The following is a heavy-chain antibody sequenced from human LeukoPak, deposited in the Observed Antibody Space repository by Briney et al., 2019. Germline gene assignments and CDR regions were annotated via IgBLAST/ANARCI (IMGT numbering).Heavy chain of an antibody. CDR1: GGSFSGYY. Sequence: SETLSLTCAVYGGSFSGYYWSWIRQPPGKGLEWIGEINHSGSTNYNPSLKSRVTISVDTSKNQFSLKLSSVTAADTAVYYCASSIAVAAIDYWGQGTLVTVSS. CDR3: ASSIAVAAIDY. CDR2: INHSGST. D-gene: IGHD6-19*01. J-gene: IGHJ4*02. V-gene: IGHV4-34*01.